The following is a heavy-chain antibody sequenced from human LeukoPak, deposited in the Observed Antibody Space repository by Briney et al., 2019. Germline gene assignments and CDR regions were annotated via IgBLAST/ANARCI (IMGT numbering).Heavy chain of an antibody. V-gene: IGHV3-21*01. D-gene: IGHD6-19*01. Sequence: GGSLRLSCAASGFTFSSYSMNWVRQAPGKGLEWGSSISSSSSYIYYADSVKGRFTMSRDNAKNSLYLQMNSLRAEDTAVYYCARDSEYSSGFAIVYWGQGTLVTVSS. CDR1: GFTFSSYS. CDR2: ISSSSSYI. J-gene: IGHJ4*02. CDR3: ARDSEYSSGFAIVY.